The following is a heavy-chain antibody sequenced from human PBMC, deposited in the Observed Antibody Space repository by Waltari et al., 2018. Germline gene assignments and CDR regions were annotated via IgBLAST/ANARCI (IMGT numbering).Heavy chain of an antibody. CDR1: GGSFSGYY. CDR2: INHSGRT. V-gene: IGHV4-34*02. D-gene: IGHD3-22*01. J-gene: IGHJ4*02. CDR3: PYDYEISGYLFDS. Sequence: QVQVQQWGAGLLKPLETLSLTCAVYGGSFSGYYWNWMRQPPGKGLEWIGEINHSGRTYYNPSLKGRGTMSIDPSKKQFSLKRTSVTAADTAVYYCPYDYEISGYLFDSWGQGTLVTVSS.